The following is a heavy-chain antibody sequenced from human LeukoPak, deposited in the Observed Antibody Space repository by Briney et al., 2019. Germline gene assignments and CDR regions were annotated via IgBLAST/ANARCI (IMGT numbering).Heavy chain of an antibody. CDR2: ISSGSSYI. CDR1: GFTFSSYS. V-gene: IGHV3-21*01. J-gene: IGHJ6*04. CDR3: ARGSLWFGELSPGDV. D-gene: IGHD3-10*01. Sequence: GGSLRLSCAASGFTFSSYSMNWVRQAPGKGLEWVSSISSGSSYIYYADSVKGRFTISRDNAKNSLYLQMNSLRAEDTAVYYCARGSLWFGELSPGDVWGKGTTVTVSS.